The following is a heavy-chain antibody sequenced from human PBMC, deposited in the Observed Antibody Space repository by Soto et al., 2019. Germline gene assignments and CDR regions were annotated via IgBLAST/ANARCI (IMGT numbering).Heavy chain of an antibody. CDR1: GFTFSSYG. CDR2: ISYDGSNK. CDR3: AKDGQAGTTPGYFEY. Sequence: PGGSLRLSCAASGFTFSSYGMHWVRQAPGKGLEWVAVISYDGSNKYYADSVKGRFTISRDNSKNTLYLQMNSLRAEDTAVYYYAKDGQAGTTPGYFEYWGQGTLVTVSS. V-gene: IGHV3-30*18. J-gene: IGHJ4*02. D-gene: IGHD1-1*01.